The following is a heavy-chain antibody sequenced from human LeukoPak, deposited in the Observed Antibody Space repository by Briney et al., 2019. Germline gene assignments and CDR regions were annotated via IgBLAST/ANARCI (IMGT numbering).Heavy chain of an antibody. D-gene: IGHD5-12*01. J-gene: IGHJ6*02. V-gene: IGHV4-39*02. CDR1: GGSISSSSYY. CDR2: IYYSGST. CDR3: AREGATASDYYYGMDV. Sequence: ASETLSLTCTVSGGSISSSSYYWGWIRQPPGKGLEWIGSIYYSGSTYYNPSLKSRVTISVDTSKNQFSLKLSSVTAADTAVYYCAREGATASDYYYGMDVWGQGTTVTVSS.